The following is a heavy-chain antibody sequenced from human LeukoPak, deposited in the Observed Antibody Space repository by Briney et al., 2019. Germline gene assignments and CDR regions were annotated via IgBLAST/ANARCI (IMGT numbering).Heavy chain of an antibody. J-gene: IGHJ4*02. Sequence: SETLSLTCTVSGGSISSGDYYWSWIRQPPGEGLEWIGYIYYSGNTYYNPSLKSRVTISVDTSKNQSSLNLNSVTAADTAVYYCARVYYGSGSLYYFDYWGQGTLVTVSS. CDR3: ARVYYGSGSLYYFDY. D-gene: IGHD3-10*01. CDR2: IYYSGNT. V-gene: IGHV4-30-4*01. CDR1: GGSISSGDYY.